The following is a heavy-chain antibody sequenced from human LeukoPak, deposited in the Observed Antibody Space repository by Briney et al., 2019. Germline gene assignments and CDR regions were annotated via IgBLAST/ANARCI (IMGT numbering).Heavy chain of an antibody. Sequence: GGSLTLSCAASGFTFSYHWMTWVRQAPGKGLEWEANIKNDGAVKNYVDSVKGRFTISRDNAKNSLYLQMNSLRAEDTAVYYCAKDSYSKGGFWGQGLLVTVSS. CDR3: AKDSYSKGGF. CDR1: GFTFSYHW. J-gene: IGHJ4*02. CDR2: IKNDGAVK. V-gene: IGHV3-7*01. D-gene: IGHD6-13*01.